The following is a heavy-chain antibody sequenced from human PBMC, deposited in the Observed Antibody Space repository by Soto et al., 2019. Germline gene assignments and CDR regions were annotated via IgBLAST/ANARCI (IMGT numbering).Heavy chain of an antibody. J-gene: IGHJ4*02. CDR2: IYPGDSDT. V-gene: IGHV5-51*01. D-gene: IGHD6-13*01. Sequence: PGESLKISCKGSGYSFTSYWIGWVRQMPGKGLEWMGIIYPGDSDTRYSPSFQGQVTISADKSISTAYLQWSSLKASDTAMYYCATSYSSSQTTWDYWGQGTPVTVSS. CDR3: ATSYSSSQTTWDY. CDR1: GYSFTSYW.